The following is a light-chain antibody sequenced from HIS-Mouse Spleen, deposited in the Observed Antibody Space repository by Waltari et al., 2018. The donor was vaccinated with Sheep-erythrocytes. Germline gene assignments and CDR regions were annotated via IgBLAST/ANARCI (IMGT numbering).Light chain of an antibody. V-gene: IGLV3-1*01. CDR3: QAWDSSTYV. Sequence: SYELTQPPSVSVSPGQTASITCPGDELGDKYACWYQQKPGQSTVLVIYQDSKRPSGIPERFSGSNSGNTATLTISGTQAMDEADYYCQAWDSSTYVFGTGTKVTVL. J-gene: IGLJ1*01. CDR2: QDS. CDR1: ELGDKY.